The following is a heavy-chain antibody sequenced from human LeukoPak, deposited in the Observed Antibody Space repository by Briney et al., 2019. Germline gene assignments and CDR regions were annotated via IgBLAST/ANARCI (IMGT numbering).Heavy chain of an antibody. V-gene: IGHV3-7*01. D-gene: IGHD6-19*01. J-gene: IGHJ6*03. CDR2: IKQDGSEK. Sequence: GGSLRLSCAASGFTFSSYWMSWVRQAPGKGLEWVANIKQDGSEKYYVDSVKGRFTISRDNAKNSLYLQMNSLRAEDTAVYYCARDRPQQWLVRGQRGYYYYMDVWGKGTTVTISS. CDR3: ARDRPQQWLVRGQRGYYYYMDV. CDR1: GFTFSSYW.